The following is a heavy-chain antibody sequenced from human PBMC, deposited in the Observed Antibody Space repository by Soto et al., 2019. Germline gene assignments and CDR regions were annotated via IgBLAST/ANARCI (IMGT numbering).Heavy chain of an antibody. CDR1: GFTFSTDS. Sequence: GGSLRLSCAASGFTFSTDSMSWVRQAPGKGLEWISYISGSGSTIYYTDSVKGRFTISRDNAENSLYLQMNSLRDEDTAVYFCARATATGFGYWGQGTLVTVSS. CDR3: ARATATGFGY. CDR2: ISGSGSTI. D-gene: IGHD1-26*01. V-gene: IGHV3-48*02. J-gene: IGHJ4*02.